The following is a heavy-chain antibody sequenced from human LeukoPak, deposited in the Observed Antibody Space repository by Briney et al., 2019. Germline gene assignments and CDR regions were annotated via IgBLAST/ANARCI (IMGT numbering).Heavy chain of an antibody. Sequence: GGSLRLSCAASGFTFSSYSMNWVRQAPGKGLEWVSSISSSSIYIYYADSVKGRFTISRDNAKNSLYLQMNSLRAEDTAVYYCARDKRAARPYYYYYYMDVWGKGTTVTVSS. D-gene: IGHD6-6*01. CDR2: ISSSSIYI. CDR1: GFTFSSYS. J-gene: IGHJ6*03. CDR3: ARDKRAARPYYYYYYMDV. V-gene: IGHV3-21*03.